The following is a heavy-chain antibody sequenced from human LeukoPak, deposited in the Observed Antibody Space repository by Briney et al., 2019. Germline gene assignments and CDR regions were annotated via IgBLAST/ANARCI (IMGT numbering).Heavy chain of an antibody. CDR1: GFTFTSYW. D-gene: IGHD3-22*01. CDR3: AKDIGSSGYYYPDY. CDR2: ISWNSGSI. V-gene: IGHV3-9*01. J-gene: IGHJ4*02. Sequence: GGSLRLSCAVSGFTFTSYWMSWVRQAPGKGLEWVSGISWNSGSIGYADSVKGRFTISRDNAKNSLYLQMNSLRAEDTALYYCAKDIGSSGYYYPDYWGQGTLVTVSS.